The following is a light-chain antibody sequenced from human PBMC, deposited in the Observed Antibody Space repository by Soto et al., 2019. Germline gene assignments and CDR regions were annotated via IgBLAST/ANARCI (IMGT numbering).Light chain of an antibody. CDR2: GVS. V-gene: IGKV3-15*01. Sequence: DIVLTQSPATLCVSPGDRVTLSCRASESLIGFLAWYQQKPGQAPRLLMYGVSTRATGIPARFSGGGSATDFTLTISSLHSEDSAFYFCQSYNDWPFASGLGTRLEI. J-gene: IGKJ2*01. CDR3: QSYNDWPFA. CDR1: ESLIGF.